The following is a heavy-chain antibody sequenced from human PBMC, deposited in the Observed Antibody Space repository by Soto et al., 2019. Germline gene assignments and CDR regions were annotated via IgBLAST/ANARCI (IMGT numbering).Heavy chain of an antibody. CDR1: GFTFSSYL. Sequence: GGSLRLSCAASGFTFSSYLMSWVRQSPGKGLEWVANIKQDGSEKYYVDSVKGRFTISRDNAKNSLYLQMNSLRAEDTAVYYCARDGSGYSSGWYEVDYWGQGTLVTVSS. CDR3: ARDGSGYSSGWYEVDY. V-gene: IGHV3-7*03. J-gene: IGHJ4*02. CDR2: IKQDGSEK. D-gene: IGHD6-19*01.